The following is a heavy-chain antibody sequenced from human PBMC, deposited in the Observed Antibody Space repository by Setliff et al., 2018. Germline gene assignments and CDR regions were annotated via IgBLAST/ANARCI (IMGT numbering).Heavy chain of an antibody. CDR2: INNYSFKT. J-gene: IGHJ4*02. D-gene: IGHD3-22*01. CDR3: ARINFYVSSGYYYAPDY. Sequence: EASVKVSCKTSGYTFTNCGITWVRQAPGQGLEWMGWINNYSFKTNYPQKFLGRVTVTTDTSTGTAYMELGSLTSDDTAIYYCARINFYVSSGYYYAPDYWGPGTLVTVSS. CDR1: GYTFTNCG. V-gene: IGHV1-18*01.